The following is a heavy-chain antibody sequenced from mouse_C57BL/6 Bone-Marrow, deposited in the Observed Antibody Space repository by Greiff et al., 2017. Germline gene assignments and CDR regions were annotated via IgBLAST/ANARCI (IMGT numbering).Heavy chain of an antibody. CDR1: GYAFTNYL. CDR2: INPGSGGT. CDR3: AREEYYGSNYWYFDV. Sequence: QVQLQQSGAELVRPGTSVKVSCKASGYAFTNYLIEWVKQRPGQGLEWIGVINPGSGGTNYNEKVKGKATLTADKSSSTAYMQLSSLTSEDSAVYFCAREEYYGSNYWYFDVWGTGTTVTVSS. V-gene: IGHV1-54*01. D-gene: IGHD1-1*01. J-gene: IGHJ1*03.